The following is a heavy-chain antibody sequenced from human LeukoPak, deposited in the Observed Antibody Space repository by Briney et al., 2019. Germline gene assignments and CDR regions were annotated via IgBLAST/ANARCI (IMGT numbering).Heavy chain of an antibody. CDR3: ATYPDIVVVPAANAFDI. J-gene: IGHJ3*02. D-gene: IGHD2-2*01. CDR1: GYTFTSYD. Sequence: GASVKVSCKASGYTFTSYDINWVRQATGQGLEWMGWMNPNSGNTGYAQKFQGRVTMTRNTSLSTAYMELSSLRSEDTAVYYCATYPDIVVVPAANAFDIWGQGTMVTVSS. V-gene: IGHV1-8*01. CDR2: MNPNSGNT.